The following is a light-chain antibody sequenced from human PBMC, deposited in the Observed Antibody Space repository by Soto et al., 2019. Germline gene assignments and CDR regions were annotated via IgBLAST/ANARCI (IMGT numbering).Light chain of an antibody. CDR1: SSDVGGYNY. J-gene: IGLJ2*01. CDR2: EVS. CDR3: QSYDSSLSAVV. V-gene: IGLV2-14*01. Sequence: QSALTQPASVSGSPGQSITISCTGTSSDVGGYNYVSWYQQHPGKAPKLMIYEVSNRPSGVSNRFSGSKSGNTASLVITGLQTEDEADYYCQSYDSSLSAVVFGGGNKLTVL.